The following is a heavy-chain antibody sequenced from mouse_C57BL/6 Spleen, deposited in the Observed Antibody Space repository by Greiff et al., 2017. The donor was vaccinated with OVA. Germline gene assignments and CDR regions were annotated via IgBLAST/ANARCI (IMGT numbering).Heavy chain of an antibody. CDR2: IDPSDSYT. CDR1: GYTFTSYW. D-gene: IGHD6-1*01. J-gene: IGHJ2*01. V-gene: IGHV1-50*01. Sequence: QVQLQQSGAELVKPGASVKLSCKASGYTFTSYWMQWVKQRPGQGLEWIGEIDPSDSYTNYNQKFKGKATLTVDTSSSTAYMQLSSLTSEDSAVYYCALRELTDYFDYWGQGTTLTVSS. CDR3: ALRELTDYFDY.